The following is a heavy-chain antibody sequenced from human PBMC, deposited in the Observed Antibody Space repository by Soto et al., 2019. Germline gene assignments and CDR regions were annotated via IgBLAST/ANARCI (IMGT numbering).Heavy chain of an antibody. V-gene: IGHV2-70*01. CDR1: GFSLSTSGMC. CDR2: IDWDDDK. D-gene: IGHD2-2*01. Sequence: SCPTLVNPTQTLTLTCTFSGFSLSTSGMCVSWIRQPPGKALEWLTLIDWDDDKYYSTSLKTRLTISKDTSKNQVVLTMTNMDPVDTATYYCAPTHGIVVVPAAIKKYWLEPWGQGFLVTVCS. CDR3: APTHGIVVVPAAIKKYWLEP. J-gene: IGHJ5*02.